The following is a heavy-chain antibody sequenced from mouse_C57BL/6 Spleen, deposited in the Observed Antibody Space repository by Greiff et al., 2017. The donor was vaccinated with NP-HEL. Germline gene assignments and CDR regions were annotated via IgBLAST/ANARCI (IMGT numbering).Heavy chain of an antibody. V-gene: IGHV5-4*03. J-gene: IGHJ4*01. CDR2: ISAGGSYT. CDR3: ARKGGLRREAMDY. D-gene: IGHD2-4*01. Sequence: EVKLVESGGGLVKPGGSLKLSCAASGFTFSSYAMSWVRQTPEKRLEWVATISAGGSYTYYPDNVKGRVTISRDNAKNNLYLKMSNLKSAETAMYYCARKGGLRREAMDYWGQGTSVTVSS. CDR1: GFTFSSYA.